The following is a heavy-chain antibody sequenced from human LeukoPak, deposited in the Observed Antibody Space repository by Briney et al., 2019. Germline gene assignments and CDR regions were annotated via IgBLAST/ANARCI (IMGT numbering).Heavy chain of an antibody. CDR2: ISRSGSTR. V-gene: IGHV3-48*03. D-gene: IGHD3-10*01. J-gene: IGHJ3*02. Sequence: HGGSLRLSCAISGFTFSACELTWVRQAPGKGLEWVSYISRSGSTRYYADSVKGRFTISRDNAKNSLYLQMNSLRAEDTAVYYCARVATMVRVPLDALDIWGQGTMVSVSS. CDR1: GFTFSACE. CDR3: ARVATMVRVPLDALDI.